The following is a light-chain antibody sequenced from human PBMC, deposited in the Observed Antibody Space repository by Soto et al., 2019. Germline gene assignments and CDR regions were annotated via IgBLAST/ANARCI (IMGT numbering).Light chain of an antibody. CDR2: GAS. V-gene: IGKV3-15*01. CDR3: QHYNNWPPWT. Sequence: EIVLTQSPATLCVCPGERATFSCLASQSVSSNLAWYQQKPGQAPRLLIYGASIRATGIPARFSGSGSGTEFTLTISTLQSEDFAVYYCQHYNNWPPWTFGQGTKVDIK. CDR1: QSVSSN. J-gene: IGKJ1*01.